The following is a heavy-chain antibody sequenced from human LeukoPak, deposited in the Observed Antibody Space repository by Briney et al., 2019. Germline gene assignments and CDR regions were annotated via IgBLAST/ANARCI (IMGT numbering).Heavy chain of an antibody. CDR1: GGSISSSSYY. V-gene: IGHV4-39*07. D-gene: IGHD3-22*01. Sequence: SETLSLTCTVSGGSISSSSYYWGWIRQPPGKGLEWIGSIYYSGSTYYNPSLKSRVTISVDTSKNQFSLKLSSVTAADTAVYYCAVMRSYYYDSSTYSPDYWGQGSLVTVSS. CDR2: IYYSGST. J-gene: IGHJ4*02. CDR3: AVMRSYYYDSSTYSPDY.